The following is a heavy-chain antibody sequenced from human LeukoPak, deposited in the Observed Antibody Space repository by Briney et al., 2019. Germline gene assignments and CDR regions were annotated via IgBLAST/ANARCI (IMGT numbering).Heavy chain of an antibody. CDR2: ISTDSKTI. D-gene: IGHD1-1*01. V-gene: IGHV3-48*04. Sequence: GGSLRLSCAASGFTFSTYSMNWVRQAPGKGLEWVSYISTDSKTIFYAGSVGGRFTISRDNAKNSLFLQMNSLRVEDTAVYYCARGQLGGSSGQDVDCWGQGTLITVSS. CDR3: ARGQLGGSSGQDVDC. J-gene: IGHJ4*02. CDR1: GFTFSTYS.